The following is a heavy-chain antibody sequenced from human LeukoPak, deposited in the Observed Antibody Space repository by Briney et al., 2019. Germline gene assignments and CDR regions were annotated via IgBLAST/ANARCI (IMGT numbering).Heavy chain of an antibody. V-gene: IGHV3-23*01. CDR1: GFTFSSYA. D-gene: IGHD1-26*01. J-gene: IGHJ4*02. CDR2: ISGSGGST. Sequence: GGSLRLSCAASGFTFSSYAMSWVRQAPGKGLEWVSAISGSGGSTYYADSVKGRFTISKDNSKNTLYLKMNSLRAEDTAVYYCAKDFPDSGSYYGEVYFDYWGQGTLVTVSS. CDR3: AKDFPDSGSYYGEVYFDY.